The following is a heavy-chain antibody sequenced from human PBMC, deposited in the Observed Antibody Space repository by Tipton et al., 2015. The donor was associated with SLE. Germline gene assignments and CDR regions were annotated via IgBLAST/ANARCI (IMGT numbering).Heavy chain of an antibody. CDR1: GFTFSSYA. CDR2: ISYDGSNK. V-gene: IGHV3-30*04. CDR3: ARPHYDFWSGYYIGGYFQH. Sequence: SLRLSCAASGFTFSSYAMHWVRQAPGKGLEWVAVISYDGSNKYHADSVKDRFTISRNNSKNTLYLQMNSLRAEDTAVYYCARPHYDFWSGYYIGGYFQHWGQGTLVTVSS. J-gene: IGHJ1*01. D-gene: IGHD3-3*01.